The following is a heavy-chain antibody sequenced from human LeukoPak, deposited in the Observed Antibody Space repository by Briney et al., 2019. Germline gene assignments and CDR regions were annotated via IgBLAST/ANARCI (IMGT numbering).Heavy chain of an antibody. CDR2: ISSSSSYI. J-gene: IGHJ5*02. V-gene: IGHV3-21*01. Sequence: GGSLRLSCAASGFTFSSYAMHWVRQAPGKGLEWVSSISSSSSYIYYADSVKGRFTISRDNAKNSLYLQMNSLRAEDTAVYYCARGSGGLFDPWGQGTLVTVSS. D-gene: IGHD3-10*01. CDR1: GFTFSSYA. CDR3: ARGSGGLFDP.